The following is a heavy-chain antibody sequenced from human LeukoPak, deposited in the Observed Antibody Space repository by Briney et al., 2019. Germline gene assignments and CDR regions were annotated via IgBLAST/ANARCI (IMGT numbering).Heavy chain of an antibody. CDR3: ARDHSYYDKGSRI. CDR1: GFTFSSFS. V-gene: IGHV3-21*01. D-gene: IGHD3-22*01. CDR2: ISSSSSYI. J-gene: IGHJ3*02. Sequence: GGSLRLSCAASGFTFSSFSMNWVRQAPGKGLEWVSSISSSSSYIYYADSVKGRFTITRDNAKNSLYLQMNSLRAEDTAVYYCARDHSYYDKGSRIWGQGTMVTVSS.